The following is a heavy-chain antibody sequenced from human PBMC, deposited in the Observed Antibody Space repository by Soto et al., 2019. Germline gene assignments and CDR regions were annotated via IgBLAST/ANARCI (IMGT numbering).Heavy chain of an antibody. V-gene: IGHV3-30*18. D-gene: IGHD3-22*01. CDR3: AKLPFGYDSSGYYYYFDY. J-gene: IGHJ4*02. CDR1: GFTFSSYG. CDR2: ISYDGSNK. Sequence: PGGSLRLSCAASGFTFSSYGMHWVRQAPGKGLEWVAVISYDGSNKYYADSVKGRFTISRDNSKNTLYLQMNSLRAEDTAVYYCAKLPFGYDSSGYYYYFDYWGQGTLVTVSS.